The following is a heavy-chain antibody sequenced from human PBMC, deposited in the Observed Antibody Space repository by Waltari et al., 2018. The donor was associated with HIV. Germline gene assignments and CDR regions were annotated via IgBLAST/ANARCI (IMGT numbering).Heavy chain of an antibody. V-gene: IGHV1-18*01. Sequence: QIRLFQSDHVVRKPGASVTISCTTSGYPFITYNVTWVRQSLGQRLDWMGGITRYTANTNYTRESQGRVTLTTDAAAATAYLELRDLRPDHTAMYFCTRGNIWGSYRYFDYWGPGTLVTVS. CDR1: GYPFITYN. CDR3: TRGNIWGSYRYFDY. D-gene: IGHD3-16*02. CDR2: ITRYTANT. J-gene: IGHJ4*02.